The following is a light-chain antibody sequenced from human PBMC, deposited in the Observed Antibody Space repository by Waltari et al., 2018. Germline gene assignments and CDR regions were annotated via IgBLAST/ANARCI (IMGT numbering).Light chain of an antibody. J-gene: IGLJ1*01. CDR2: AGF. CDR1: SPNLGPPYD. CDR3: QSYDTSLGGSYV. V-gene: IGLV1-40*01. Sequence: VLTQPPSVSGAPGQRVTLSCTGSSPNLGPPYDVNWYQQLPGTAPKLLIHAGFSRPSGVPDRFSGSRSGASASLAITGLQAEDEGDYYCQSYDTSLGGSYVFGSGTKVTVL.